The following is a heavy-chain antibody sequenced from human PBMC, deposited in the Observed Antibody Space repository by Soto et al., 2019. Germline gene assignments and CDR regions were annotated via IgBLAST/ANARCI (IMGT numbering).Heavy chain of an antibody. CDR3: ARGTNAAPGLDY. Sequence: PSETLSLTCTVSGGSVSSGSYYWSWVRQPPGKGLEWIGYIYYSGSTNYNPSLKSRVTISVDMSKNQFSLKLSSVTAADTAVYYCARGTNAAPGLDYWGQGILVTVSS. V-gene: IGHV4-61*01. CDR2: IYYSGST. D-gene: IGHD1-1*01. CDR1: GGSVSSGSYY. J-gene: IGHJ4*02.